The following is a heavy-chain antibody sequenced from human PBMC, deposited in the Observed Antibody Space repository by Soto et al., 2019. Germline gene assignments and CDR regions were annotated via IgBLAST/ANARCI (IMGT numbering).Heavy chain of an antibody. V-gene: IGHV3-33*01. D-gene: IGHD3-3*01. CDR3: ARDGVQSPLWSGYTFDY. Sequence: QVQLVESGGGVVQPGRSLRLSCAASGFTFSSYGMHWVRQAPGKGLEWVAVIWYDGSNKYYADSVKGRFTISRDNSKNTLYLQMNSLRAEDTAVYYCARDGVQSPLWSGYTFDYWGQGTLVTVSS. CDR2: IWYDGSNK. CDR1: GFTFSSYG. J-gene: IGHJ4*02.